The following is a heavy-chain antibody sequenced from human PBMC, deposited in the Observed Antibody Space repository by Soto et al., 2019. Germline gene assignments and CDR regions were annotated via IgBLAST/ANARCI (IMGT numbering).Heavy chain of an antibody. CDR1: GYTFSNYW. D-gene: IGHD6-19*01. V-gene: IGHV5-51*01. J-gene: IGHJ4*02. CDR2: IYPGDSDT. Sequence: RGESLKISCEGSGYTFSNYWIVWVRQMPGKGLEWMGIIYPGDSDTRYSPSFQGQVTISADKSISTAYLQWSSLQASDTAMYYCARLPALFRAVAGTNYFDSRAQRTSVGVSA. CDR3: ARLPALFRAVAGTNYFDS.